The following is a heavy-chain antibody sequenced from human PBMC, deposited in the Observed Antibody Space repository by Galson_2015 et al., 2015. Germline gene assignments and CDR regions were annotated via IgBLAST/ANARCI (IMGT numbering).Heavy chain of an antibody. J-gene: IGHJ4*02. CDR3: ARAPTVKDIVVVVAATSLDY. Sequence: SGAEVKKPGSSVKASCKASGYTFTSYYMHWVRQAPGQGLEWMGIINPSGGSTSYAQKFQGRVTMTRDTSTSTVYMELSSLRSEDTAVYYCARAPTVKDIVVVVAATSLDYWGQGTLVTVSS. CDR1: GYTFTSYY. V-gene: IGHV1-46*01. CDR2: INPSGGST. D-gene: IGHD2-15*01.